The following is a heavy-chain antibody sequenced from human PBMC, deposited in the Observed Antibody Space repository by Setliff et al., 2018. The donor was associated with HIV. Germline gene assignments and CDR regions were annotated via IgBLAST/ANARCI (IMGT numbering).Heavy chain of an antibody. V-gene: IGHV4-39*01. CDR2: IYYTGHT. D-gene: IGHD3-10*01. CDR1: GGSITTNNYY. J-gene: IGHJ4*02. CDR3: ARWHPPYGFWEEDY. Sequence: SETLSLTCTVTGGSITTNNYYWGWIRQPPGKGLEWIGTIYYTGHTCYDPSLKSQVTTSVDTSKNQFSLNLSPVTAADTAVYYCARWHPPYGFWEEDYWGQGTLVTVSS.